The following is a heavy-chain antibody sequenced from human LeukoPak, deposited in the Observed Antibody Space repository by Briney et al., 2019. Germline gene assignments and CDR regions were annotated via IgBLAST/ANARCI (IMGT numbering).Heavy chain of an antibody. V-gene: IGHV1-2*02. Sequence: ASVKVSCKASGYTFTGYYMHWVRQAPGQGLEWMGWINPNSGGTNYAQKFQGRVTMTRDTSISTAYMELSRLRSDDTAVYYCARMPSSSNWINGFDCWGQGTLVTVSS. CDR2: INPNSGGT. D-gene: IGHD6-13*01. CDR1: GYTFTGYY. CDR3: ARMPSSSNWINGFDC. J-gene: IGHJ4*02.